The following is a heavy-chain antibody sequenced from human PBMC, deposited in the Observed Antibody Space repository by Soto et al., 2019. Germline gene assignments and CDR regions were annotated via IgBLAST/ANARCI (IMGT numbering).Heavy chain of an antibody. Sequence: QVQLVQFGAEVKKPGASVKVSCKASGYTCTIYGISWVRQAPGQGVDWMGWISAYNGNTKYAQKLQGRVTMTTDTSTRGAYMELRSLRSDDTAVYYCARLVCSGGSCYNYYFDYWSQRTLVTVSS. CDR1: GYTCTIYG. CDR3: ARLVCSGGSCYNYYFDY. J-gene: IGHJ4*02. CDR2: ISAYNGNT. V-gene: IGHV1-18*01. D-gene: IGHD2-15*01.